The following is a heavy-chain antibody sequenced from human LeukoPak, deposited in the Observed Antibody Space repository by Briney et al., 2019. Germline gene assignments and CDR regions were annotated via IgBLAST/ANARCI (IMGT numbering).Heavy chain of an antibody. CDR2: IYYSGGT. CDR1: GDSISSYY. V-gene: IGHV4-59*08. CDR3: ARHVTISGPYDASDI. D-gene: IGHD5-24*01. Sequence: SETLSLTCTVSGDSISSYYWSWTRQPPGKGLEWIGYIYYSGGTDYNPSLKSRVTISVDTSKNQFSLKLRSVTAADTAVYYCARHVTISGPYDASDIWGQGTMVTVSP. J-gene: IGHJ3*02.